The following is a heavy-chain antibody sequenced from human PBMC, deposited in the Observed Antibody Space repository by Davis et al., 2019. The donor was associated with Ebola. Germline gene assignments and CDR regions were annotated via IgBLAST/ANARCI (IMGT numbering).Heavy chain of an antibody. Sequence: ASVKVSCKASGYTFTDYLMHWVRQAPGQGLEWMGWINPNSGGTNYAQKFQGRVTMTRDTSISTVYMEMSTVRSDDTAVYYCARETRTTVLDYWGQGTLVTVSS. CDR3: ARETRTTVLDY. D-gene: IGHD1-1*01. CDR1: GYTFTDYL. J-gene: IGHJ4*02. V-gene: IGHV1-2*02. CDR2: INPNSGGT.